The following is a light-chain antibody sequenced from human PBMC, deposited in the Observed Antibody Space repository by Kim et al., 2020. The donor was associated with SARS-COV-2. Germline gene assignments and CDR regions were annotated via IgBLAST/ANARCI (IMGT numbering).Light chain of an antibody. V-gene: IGKV3-20*01. Sequence: SPGDRATLSCRASQSVSSSYLAWYQQKPGQAPRLLIYGASSRATGIPDRFSGSGSGTDFTLTISRLEPEDFAVYYCQQYGSSPWTFGQGTKVDI. CDR2: GAS. CDR1: QSVSSSY. CDR3: QQYGSSPWT. J-gene: IGKJ1*01.